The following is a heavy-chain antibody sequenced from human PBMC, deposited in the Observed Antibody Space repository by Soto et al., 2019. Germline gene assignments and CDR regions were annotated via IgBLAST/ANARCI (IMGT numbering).Heavy chain of an antibody. J-gene: IGHJ6*02. CDR1: GDSISSGDYY. CDR3: ARVTRSPRVMDV. Sequence: PSETLSLTCTVSGDSISSGDYYWSWIRQPPGKGLEWIGYMSYSGSTYYNPSLKSRVTISVDTSKNQFSLNLISVTAADTAMYYCARVTRSPRVMDVWGQGTTVTVSS. V-gene: IGHV4-30-4*01. CDR2: MSYSGST. D-gene: IGHD6-6*01.